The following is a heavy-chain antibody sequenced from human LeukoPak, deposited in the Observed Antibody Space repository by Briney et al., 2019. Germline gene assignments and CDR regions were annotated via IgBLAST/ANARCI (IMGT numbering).Heavy chain of an antibody. J-gene: IGHJ5*02. CDR1: GGSIISYY. CDR3: ASASIAARANWFDP. D-gene: IGHD6-6*01. V-gene: IGHV4-59*08. Sequence: PSETLSLTCTVSGGSIISYYCSWIRQPPGKGLEWIGYIYSSGSANYSPSLKRRVTISVDTSKNQFSLKLSSVTAADTAVYYCASASIAARANWFDPWGQGTLVTVSS. CDR2: IYSSGSA.